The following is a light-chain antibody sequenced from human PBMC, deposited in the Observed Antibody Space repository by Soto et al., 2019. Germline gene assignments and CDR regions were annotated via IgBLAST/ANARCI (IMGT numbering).Light chain of an antibody. J-gene: IGKJ2*01. V-gene: IGKV3-20*01. CDR1: QSVSSSY. CDR3: QQYGSSYN. CDR2: GAS. Sequence: EIGLTQSPGPLSLSPGERATLSCRASQSVSSSYLAWYQQKPGQAPRLLIYGASSRATGIPDRFSGSGSGTDFTLTISRLEPEDFEVYYCQQYGSSYNFGQGTKLEIK.